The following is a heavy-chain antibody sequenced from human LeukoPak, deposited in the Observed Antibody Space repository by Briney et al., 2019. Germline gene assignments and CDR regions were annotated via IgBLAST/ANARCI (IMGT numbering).Heavy chain of an antibody. CDR2: ISGSGGST. V-gene: IGHV3-23*01. CDR1: GFTFSSYA. J-gene: IGHJ4*02. CDR3: AKQLRAPPFGSGSYTFDY. Sequence: HAGGSLRLSCAASGFTFSSYAMSWVRQAPGKGLEWVSAISGSGGSTYYADSVKGRFTISRDNSKNTLYLQMNSLRAEDTAVYYCAKQLRAPPFGSGSYTFDYWGQGTLVTVSS. D-gene: IGHD3-10*01.